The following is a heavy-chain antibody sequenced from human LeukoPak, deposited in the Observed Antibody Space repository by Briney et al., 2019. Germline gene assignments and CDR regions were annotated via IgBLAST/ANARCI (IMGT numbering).Heavy chain of an antibody. D-gene: IGHD6-13*01. CDR3: ATVYVAAAPDY. Sequence: SQTLSLTCALSGDSVSSNSATWHWIRLSPSRGLEWLGRTYYRSKWYNDYAVSVKSRITINPDTSKNQFSLQLNSVTPEDTAVYYCATVYVAAAPDYWGRGTLVTVSS. CDR2: TYYRSKWYN. V-gene: IGHV6-1*01. CDR1: GDSVSSNSAT. J-gene: IGHJ4*02.